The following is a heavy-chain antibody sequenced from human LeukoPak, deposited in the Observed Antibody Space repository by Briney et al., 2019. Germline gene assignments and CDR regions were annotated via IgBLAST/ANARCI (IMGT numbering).Heavy chain of an antibody. Sequence: ASVKVSCKASGYTFADYFIQWVRQAPGQGLEWVGRINCNSGGTEYAQKFQGRVTMTRDTSINTAYVEVSSLKSDDTAVYYCARDLTSTLNWEFDYWGQGTLVTVSS. CDR3: ARDLTSTLNWEFDY. CDR2: INCNSGGT. V-gene: IGHV1-2*06. D-gene: IGHD1-26*01. J-gene: IGHJ4*02. CDR1: GYTFADYF.